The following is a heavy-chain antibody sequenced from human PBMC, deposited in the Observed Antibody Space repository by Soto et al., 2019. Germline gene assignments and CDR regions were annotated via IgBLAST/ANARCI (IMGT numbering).Heavy chain of an antibody. CDR1: GGSISSYY. CDR3: ARERVYGGNHLNWFDX. V-gene: IGHV4-4*07. Sequence: AETLSLTCTVSGGSISSYYWSWIRQPAGKGLEWIWSIYTSGSTNYNPSLKSLVTMSVDTSKNQFSLKLSSVTAADTAVYYCARERVYGGNHLNWFDXWGQGTLVTVSX. CDR2: IYTSGST. D-gene: IGHD2-15*01. J-gene: IGHJ5*02.